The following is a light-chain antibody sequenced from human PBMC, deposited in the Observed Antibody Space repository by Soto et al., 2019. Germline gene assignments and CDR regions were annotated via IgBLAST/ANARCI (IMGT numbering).Light chain of an antibody. Sequence: LTQPASVSGSPGQSITISCTGTSSDVGGYNYVSWYQQHPGKAPKLMIYDVSNRPSGVSNRFSGSKSGNTASLTISGLQAEVEADYYCSSYTSSSTLFGTGTKVTVL. J-gene: IGLJ1*01. CDR1: SSDVGGYNY. CDR2: DVS. CDR3: SSYTSSSTL. V-gene: IGLV2-14*01.